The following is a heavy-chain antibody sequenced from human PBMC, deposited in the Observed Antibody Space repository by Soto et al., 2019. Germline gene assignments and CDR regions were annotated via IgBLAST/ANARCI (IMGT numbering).Heavy chain of an antibody. V-gene: IGHV4-61*01. CDR2: IYYSGST. Sequence: SRIMSVPSPDVAGSVGSGSDHRRWIRQPPGKGLEWIGYIYYSGSTNYNPSLKSRVTISVDTSKNQFSLKLSSVTAADTAVYYCARVVRNRGYDCYSADRGKGSPVTVS. D-gene: IGHD5-12*01. CDR1: AGSVGSGSDH. J-gene: IGHJ1*01. CDR3: ARVVRNRGYDCYSAD.